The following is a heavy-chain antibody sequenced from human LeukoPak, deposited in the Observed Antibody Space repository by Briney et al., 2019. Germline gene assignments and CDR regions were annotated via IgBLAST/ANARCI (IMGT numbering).Heavy chain of an antibody. Sequence: SETLSLTCAVSGGSISSSNWWSWVRQPPGKGLEWIGEIYHSGSTYYNPSLKSRVTISVDTSKNQFSLKLSSVTAADTAVYYCARDGSMIAAAYFDYWGQGTLVTVSS. V-gene: IGHV4-4*02. D-gene: IGHD6-13*01. CDR1: GGSISSSNW. CDR2: IYHSGST. J-gene: IGHJ4*02. CDR3: ARDGSMIAAAYFDY.